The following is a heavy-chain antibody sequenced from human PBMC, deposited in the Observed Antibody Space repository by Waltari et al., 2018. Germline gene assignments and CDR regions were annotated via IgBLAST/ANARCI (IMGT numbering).Heavy chain of an antibody. Sequence: QVQLQQWGAGLLKPSETLSLTCAVYGGSFSGYYWSWIRQPPGKGLEWIGEINHSGSTNYNPSLKSRVTISVDTSKNQFSLKLSSVTAADTAVYYCATPSGYSYGTFDYWGQGTLVTVSS. V-gene: IGHV4-34*01. J-gene: IGHJ4*02. CDR3: ATPSGYSYGTFDY. CDR1: GGSFSGYY. D-gene: IGHD5-18*01. CDR2: INHSGST.